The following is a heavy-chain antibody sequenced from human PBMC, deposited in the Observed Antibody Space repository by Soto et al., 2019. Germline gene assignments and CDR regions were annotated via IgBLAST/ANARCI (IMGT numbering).Heavy chain of an antibody. CDR1: GDAVSSSCC. CDR3: VRSVPAESWQYSGMDV. Sequence: QVRLQQSGPGLVEPSGTLSLTCAVSGDAVSSSCCCSWVRQALRKVLEWIGEIYHSGNFNYKPCPASRVSVSVDKSRNQLSMNLQSVGASDADVYYCVRSVPAESWQYSGMDVGGEGTKVTVSS. CDR2: IYHSGNF. V-gene: IGHV4-4*02. D-gene: IGHD2-2*01. J-gene: IGHJ6*04.